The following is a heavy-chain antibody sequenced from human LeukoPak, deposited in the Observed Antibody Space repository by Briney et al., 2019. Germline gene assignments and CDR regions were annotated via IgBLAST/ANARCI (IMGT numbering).Heavy chain of an antibody. J-gene: IGHJ4*02. Sequence: SQTLSLTCTVSGDSISSGDYYWSWIRQPAGKGLEWIGRISSSGSTNYNPSLKSRVTISVDTSKNQFSLKLSSVTAADTAVYYCARGRGRYDFWSGYLSDPYYFDYWGQGTLVTVSS. CDR2: ISSSGST. CDR1: GDSISSGDYY. D-gene: IGHD3-3*01. V-gene: IGHV4-61*02. CDR3: ARGRGRYDFWSGYLSDPYYFDY.